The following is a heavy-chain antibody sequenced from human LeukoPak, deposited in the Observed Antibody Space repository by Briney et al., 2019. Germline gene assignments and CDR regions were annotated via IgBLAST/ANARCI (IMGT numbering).Heavy chain of an antibody. CDR2: ISAGGGGT. CDR3: ARDFVVVVPAAMRFYYYYGMDV. V-gene: IGHV3-23*01. J-gene: IGHJ6*02. Sequence: GGSLRLSCAASGFTFSSYTMSWVRQAPEKGLEWVSAISAGGGGTYYADSVKGRFTISRDNAKNSLYLQMNSLRAEDTAVYYCARDFVVVVPAAMRFYYYYGMDVWGQGTTVTVSS. CDR1: GFTFSSYT. D-gene: IGHD2-2*01.